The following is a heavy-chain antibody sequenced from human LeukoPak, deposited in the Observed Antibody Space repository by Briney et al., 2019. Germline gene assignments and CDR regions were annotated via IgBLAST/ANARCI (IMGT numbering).Heavy chain of an antibody. Sequence: ASVKVSCKAPGYTFISYYMHWVRQAPGPGLEWMGWINPNSGGTNYAQKFQGRVTMTRDTSIGTAYMELSRLRSDDTAVYYCARESGSSSWYREPRSWFDPWGQGTLVTVSS. CDR3: ARESGSSSWYREPRSWFDP. J-gene: IGHJ5*02. D-gene: IGHD6-13*01. V-gene: IGHV1-2*02. CDR2: INPNSGGT. CDR1: GYTFISYY.